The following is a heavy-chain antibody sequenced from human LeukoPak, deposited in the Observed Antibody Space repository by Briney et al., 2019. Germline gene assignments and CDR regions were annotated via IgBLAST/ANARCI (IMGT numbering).Heavy chain of an antibody. CDR2: IRYDGSNK. CDR1: GFTFSSYG. CDR3: AKDKGLVVPAAISGNAFDI. D-gene: IGHD2-2*01. Sequence: PGGSLRLSCAASGFTFSSYGMHWVRQAPGKGLEWVAFIRYDGSNKYYADSVKGRFTISRDNSKNTLYLQMNSLRAEDTAVYYCAKDKGLVVPAAISGNAFDIWGQGTMVTVSS. V-gene: IGHV3-30*02. J-gene: IGHJ3*02.